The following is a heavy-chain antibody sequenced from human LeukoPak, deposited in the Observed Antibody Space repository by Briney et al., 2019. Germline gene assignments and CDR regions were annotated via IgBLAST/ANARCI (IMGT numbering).Heavy chain of an antibody. CDR2: INHSGSY. J-gene: IGHJ4*02. CDR3: ARDLGSSYFGRPDGSFDS. V-gene: IGHV4-34*01. Sequence: SETLSLTCAVSGGSFSGFYWTWIRQSPEKGLEWIGEINHSGSYTNNPSLKSRVTISVATPRNQVFLELTSVTAADTAFYYCARDLGSSYFGRPDGSFDSWGQGTLVTVSS. CDR1: GGSFSGFY. D-gene: IGHD4-11*01.